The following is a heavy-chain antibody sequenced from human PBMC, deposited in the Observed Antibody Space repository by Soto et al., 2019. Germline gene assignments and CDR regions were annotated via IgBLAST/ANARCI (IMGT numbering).Heavy chain of an antibody. J-gene: IGHJ4*02. Sequence: PGGSLRLSCAASGFTFSSYAMHWVRQAPGKGLEYVSAISSNGGSTYYANSVKGRFTISRDNSKNTLYLQMGSLRAEDMAVYYCARIHYSNPYYFDYWGQGTLVTVSS. CDR3: ARIHYSNPYYFDY. D-gene: IGHD4-4*01. CDR2: ISSNGGST. V-gene: IGHV3-64*01. CDR1: GFTFSSYA.